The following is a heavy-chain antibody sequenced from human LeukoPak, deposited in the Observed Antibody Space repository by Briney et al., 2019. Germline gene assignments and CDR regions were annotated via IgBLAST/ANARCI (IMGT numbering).Heavy chain of an antibody. D-gene: IGHD1-26*01. Sequence: GGSLRLSCAASGFTFSDYSMNWVRQAPGKGLEWVSYISSSGSTIYYADSVKGRFTISRDNTKNSLYLQMNSLRAEDTAVYYCARVNGAPDWFDPWGQGTLVTVSS. CDR3: ARVNGAPDWFDP. V-gene: IGHV3-48*04. J-gene: IGHJ5*02. CDR1: GFTFSDYS. CDR2: ISSSGSTI.